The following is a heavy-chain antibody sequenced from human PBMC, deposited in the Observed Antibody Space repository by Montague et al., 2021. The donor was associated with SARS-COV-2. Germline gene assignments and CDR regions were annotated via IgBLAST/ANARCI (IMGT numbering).Heavy chain of an antibody. Sequence: SRRLSSSASGFTFTISAMSWVRQAPGKGLEWVATIIGSGRNTFYGDSVKGRLTISRDNSKNMVFLQMNSLRAEDTAIYYCAKRGEFDFWGRGTLVTVSS. CDR2: IIGSGRNT. CDR3: AKRGEFDF. J-gene: IGHJ4*02. D-gene: IGHD3-16*01. CDR1: GFTFTISA. V-gene: IGHV3-23*01.